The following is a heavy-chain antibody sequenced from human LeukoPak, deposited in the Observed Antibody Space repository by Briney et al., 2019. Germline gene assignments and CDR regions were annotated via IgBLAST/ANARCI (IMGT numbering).Heavy chain of an antibody. CDR2: IRADSGNT. V-gene: IGHV1-18*01. D-gene: IGHD2-2*01. J-gene: IGHJ5*02. CDR3: ARVGVVVPAAWFDP. Sequence: GASVKVSCKASGYNFGIFGMSWVRQARGQGLEWMGWIRADSGNTNYAQKLQGRVPMTTDTSKSTAYLELASLRSDDTAVYYCARVGVVVPAAWFDPWGQGTLVTVSS. CDR1: GYNFGIFG.